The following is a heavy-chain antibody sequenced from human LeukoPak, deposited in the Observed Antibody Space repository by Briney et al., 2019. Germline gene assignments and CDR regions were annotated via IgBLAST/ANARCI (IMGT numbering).Heavy chain of an antibody. Sequence: GSLRLSCEASGLTLSSYAFAWVRQAPGKGLEWVAAVTGGGGGTHFADSVKGRFTISRDNSKNTMYLQMNSLRAEDTAIYFCGSDPNGDYVGALGYWGRGALVTVSS. V-gene: IGHV3-23*01. J-gene: IGHJ4*01. CDR1: GLTLSSYA. D-gene: IGHD2-8*01. CDR2: VTGGGGGT. CDR3: GSDPNGDYVGALGY.